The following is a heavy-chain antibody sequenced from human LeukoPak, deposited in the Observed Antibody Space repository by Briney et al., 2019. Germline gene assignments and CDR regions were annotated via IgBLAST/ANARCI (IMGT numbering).Heavy chain of an antibody. CDR2: IDPSDSYT. CDR1: GYSFTSYW. V-gene: IGHV5-10-1*01. CDR3: ASSPTTGRDYYYGMDV. J-gene: IGHJ6*02. Sequence: GESLKISCKGSGYSFTSYWISWVRQMPGKGLEWMGRIDPSDSYTNYSPSLQGHVTISADKSISTAYLQWSSLKASDTAMYYCASSPTTGRDYYYGMDVWGQGTTVTVSS. D-gene: IGHD4-17*01.